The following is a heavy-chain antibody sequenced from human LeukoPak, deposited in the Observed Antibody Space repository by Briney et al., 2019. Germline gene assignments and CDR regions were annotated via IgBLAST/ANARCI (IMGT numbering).Heavy chain of an antibody. CDR1: GYTFTSYG. J-gene: IGHJ4*02. D-gene: IGHD3-9*01. Sequence: ASVKVSCKASGYTFTSYGISWVRQAPGQGLEWMGWISAYNGNTNYAQKLQGRVTMTTDTSTSTAYMELRSLRSDDTAVYYCARVWGRSYDILTGYYPLGYWGQGTLVTVSS. CDR3: ARVWGRSYDILTGYYPLGY. CDR2: ISAYNGNT. V-gene: IGHV1-18*01.